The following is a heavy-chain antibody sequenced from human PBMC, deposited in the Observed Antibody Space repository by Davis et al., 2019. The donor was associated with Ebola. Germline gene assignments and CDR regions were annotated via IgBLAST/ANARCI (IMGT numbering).Heavy chain of an antibody. CDR2: TYYRSKWYN. CDR3: ARDRLSYDYIWGSYNHYFDY. V-gene: IGHV6-1*01. D-gene: IGHD3-16*01. Sequence: SQTLSLTCAISGDSVSINSAAWNWIRQSPSRGLEWLGRTYYRSKWYNDYAVSVKSRITINPDTSKNQFSLQLNSVTPEDTAVYYCARDRLSYDYIWGSYNHYFDYWGQGTLVTVSS. CDR1: GDSVSINSAA. J-gene: IGHJ4*02.